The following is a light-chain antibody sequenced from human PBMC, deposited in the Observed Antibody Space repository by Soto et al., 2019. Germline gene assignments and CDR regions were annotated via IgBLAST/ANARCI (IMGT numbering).Light chain of an antibody. J-gene: IGKJ4*01. Sequence: EIVLTQSPGTLSLSPGERATLSCRASQSVSSSYLAWYQQKPGQAPRPLIYGASSRATGIPDRFSGSGSGTGFTLTISRLEPEDFAVYYCQQYGSFYLPFGGGNNEEIK. CDR1: QSVSSSY. CDR2: GAS. V-gene: IGKV3-20*01. CDR3: QQYGSFYLP.